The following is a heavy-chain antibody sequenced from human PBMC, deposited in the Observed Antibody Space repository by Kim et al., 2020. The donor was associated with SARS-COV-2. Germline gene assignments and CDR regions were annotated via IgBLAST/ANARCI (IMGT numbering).Heavy chain of an antibody. CDR2: IDHSGRT. D-gene: IGHD1-26*01. Sequence: SETLSLTCAVYGGSFSGYYWSWIRQPPGKGLEWIAEIDHSGRTHYNPSPKSRVTISAATSKNQFSLKLISVTAADRAVYYGTGGPLPSVHSDSWGQGTRV. CDR1: GGSFSGYY. V-gene: IGHV4-34*01. CDR3: TGGPLPSVHSDS. J-gene: IGHJ4*02.